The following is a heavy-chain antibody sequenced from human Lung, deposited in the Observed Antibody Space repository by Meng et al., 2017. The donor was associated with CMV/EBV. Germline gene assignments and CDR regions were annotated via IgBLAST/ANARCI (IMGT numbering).Heavy chain of an antibody. CDR2: IVGAGGKT. Sequence: GSXRLSXAASGFKFDSYAMSWVRQAPGKGLEWVAAIVGAGGKTHYADSVRGRFTISRDNFKNTLYLEMDSPRGEDTAVYYCAKDRRFGHDILTVLDYWGQGTXVNVYS. V-gene: IGHV3-23*01. CDR3: AKDRRFGHDILTVLDY. CDR1: GFKFDSYA. J-gene: IGHJ4*02. D-gene: IGHD3-9*01.